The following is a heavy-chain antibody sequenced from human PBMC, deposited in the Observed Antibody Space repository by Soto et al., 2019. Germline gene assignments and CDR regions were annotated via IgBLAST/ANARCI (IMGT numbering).Heavy chain of an antibody. CDR2: INPSGGST. D-gene: IGHD4-17*01. CDR1: GYTFTSYY. V-gene: IGHV1-46*03. CDR3: ARGRLDLRWKTSGIDY. J-gene: IGHJ4*02. Sequence: ASVKVSCKASGYTFTSYYMHWVRQAPGQGLEWMGIINPSGGSTSYAQKFQGRVTTTRDTSTSTVYMELSSLRSEDTAVYYCARGRLDLRWKTSGIDYWGQGTLVTVSS.